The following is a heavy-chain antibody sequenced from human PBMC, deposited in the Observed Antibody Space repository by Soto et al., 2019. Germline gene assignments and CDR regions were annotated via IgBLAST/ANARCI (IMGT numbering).Heavy chain of an antibody. CDR1: GFTFSSYA. CDR2: ISYDGSNK. J-gene: IGHJ4*02. D-gene: IGHD2-15*01. CDR3: AREKEGGVVGCDS. V-gene: IGHV3-30-3*01. Sequence: QVQLVESGGGVVQPGRSLRLSCAASGFTFSSYAMHWVRQAPGKGLVWVVVISYDGSNKYYADSVKGRFTIARDNSKNTLYLKMNSLRAEDTAVYYCAREKEGGVVGCDSWGQGILVTVSS.